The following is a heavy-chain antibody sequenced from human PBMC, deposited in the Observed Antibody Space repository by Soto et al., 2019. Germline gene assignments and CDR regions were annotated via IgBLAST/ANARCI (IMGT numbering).Heavy chain of an antibody. J-gene: IGHJ4*02. CDR1: GGTFNNFA. D-gene: IGHD3-3*01. CDR2: IIPVFVTP. Sequence: QVQLVQSGPEVKKPGSSVKVSCKSSGGTFNNFAFNWVRQAPGQGLEWMAGIIPVFVTPHYAQRFQGRVTITADESKSTAYMELTSLTSEDTAVYFCAAKSGFPYYFDHWGQGTLVPVSS. CDR3: AAKSGFPYYFDH. V-gene: IGHV1-69*01.